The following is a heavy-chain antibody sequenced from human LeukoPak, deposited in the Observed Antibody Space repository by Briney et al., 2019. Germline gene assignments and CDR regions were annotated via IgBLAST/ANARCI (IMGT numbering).Heavy chain of an antibody. CDR1: GFTFSNAW. J-gene: IGHJ6*02. Sequence: VGSLRLSCAASGFTFSNAWMSWVRQAPGKGLEWVGRIKGKTDGGTTDYAAPVKGRFTISRDDSKNTLYLQMNSLKTEDTAVYYCTRAARHYYYGMDVWGQGTTVTVSS. V-gene: IGHV3-15*01. CDR3: TRAARHYYYGMDV. CDR2: IKGKTDGGTT. D-gene: IGHD6-6*01.